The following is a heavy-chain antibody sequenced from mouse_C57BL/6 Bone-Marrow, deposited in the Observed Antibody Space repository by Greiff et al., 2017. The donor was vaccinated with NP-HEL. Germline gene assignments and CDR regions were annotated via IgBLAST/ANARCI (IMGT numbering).Heavy chain of an antibody. CDR2: IWSGGST. D-gene: IGHD2-4*01. Sequence: VQLKESGPGLVQPSQSLSITCTVSGFSLTSYGVHWVRQSPGKGLEWLGVIWSGGSTDYNAAFISSLSISKDNSKSQVFFKMNSRQADDTAIYYCGREGSTMTAVDYWGQGTTLTVSS. CDR3: GREGSTMTAVDY. J-gene: IGHJ2*01. V-gene: IGHV2-2*01. CDR1: GFSLTSYG.